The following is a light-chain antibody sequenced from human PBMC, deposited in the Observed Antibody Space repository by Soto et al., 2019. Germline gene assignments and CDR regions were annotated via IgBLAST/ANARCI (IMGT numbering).Light chain of an antibody. Sequence: DTVMTQSPDSLAVSLGERATINCKSSQSVLYSSNNNNYLAWYQQKPGQPPKLLIYWASTRESGVPDRFSGSGSGTDFTLTISSLQAEDVAVYYCQQYYSTPRTFGQGTKVEIK. CDR3: QQYYSTPRT. V-gene: IGKV4-1*01. J-gene: IGKJ1*01. CDR2: WAS. CDR1: QSVLYSSNNNNY.